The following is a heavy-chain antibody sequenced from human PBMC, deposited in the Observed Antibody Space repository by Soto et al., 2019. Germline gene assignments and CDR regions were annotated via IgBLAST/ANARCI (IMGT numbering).Heavy chain of an antibody. J-gene: IGHJ2*01. CDR2: ISYDGSNK. V-gene: IGHV3-30*18. Sequence: QVQLVESGGGVVQPGRSLRLSCAASGFTFSSYGMHWVRQAPGKGLEWVAVISYDGSNKYYADSVKGRFTISRDNSKNTXXLQMNSLRAEDTAVYYCAKDSPNYGDYTLGWYFDLWGRGTLVTVSS. D-gene: IGHD4-17*01. CDR1: GFTFSSYG. CDR3: AKDSPNYGDYTLGWYFDL.